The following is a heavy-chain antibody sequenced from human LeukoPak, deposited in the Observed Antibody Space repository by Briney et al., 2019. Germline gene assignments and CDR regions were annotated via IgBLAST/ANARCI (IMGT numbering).Heavy chain of an antibody. J-gene: IGHJ4*02. CDR1: GYTFTSYG. CDR3: ARGAHNSSSPPSVGY. CDR2: ISAYNGNT. V-gene: IGHV1-18*01. D-gene: IGHD6-6*01. Sequence: ASVRVSCKASGYTFTSYGSSWVRQAPGQGLEWMGWISAYNGNTNYAQKLQGRVTMTTDTSTSTAYMELRSLRSDDTAVYYCARGAHNSSSPPSVGYWGQGTLVTVSS.